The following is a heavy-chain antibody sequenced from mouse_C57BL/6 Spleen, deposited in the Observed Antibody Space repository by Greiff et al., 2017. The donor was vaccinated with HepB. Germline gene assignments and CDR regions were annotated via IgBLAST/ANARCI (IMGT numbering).Heavy chain of an antibody. CDR2: INYDGSST. CDR3: AREGQLRLRNYAMDY. Sequence: EVHLVESEGGLVQPGRSMKLSCTASGFTFSDYYMAWVRQVPEKGLEWVANINYDGSSTYYLDSLKSRFIISRDNAKNILYLQMSSLKSEDTATYYCAREGQLRLRNYAMDYWGQGTSVTVSS. CDR1: GFTFSDYY. D-gene: IGHD3-2*02. J-gene: IGHJ4*01. V-gene: IGHV5-16*01.